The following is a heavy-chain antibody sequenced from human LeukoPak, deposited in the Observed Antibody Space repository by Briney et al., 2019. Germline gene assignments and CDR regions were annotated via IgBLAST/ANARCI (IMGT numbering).Heavy chain of an antibody. CDR2: FYSGGST. D-gene: IGHD6-13*01. Sequence: PGGSLRLSCAASGFTVSDNYMSWVRQAPAKGLEWVSVFYSGGSTRYADSVKGRFTISRDNSKNTLYLQLNSLRAEDTAVYFCASSSWSSEYFHYWGQGTLVTVSS. CDR3: ASSSWSSEYFHY. J-gene: IGHJ1*01. CDR1: GFTVSDNY. V-gene: IGHV3-66*01.